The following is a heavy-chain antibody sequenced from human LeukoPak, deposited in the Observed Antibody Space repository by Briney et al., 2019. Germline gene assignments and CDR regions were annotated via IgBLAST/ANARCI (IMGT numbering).Heavy chain of an antibody. V-gene: IGHV3-21*01. J-gene: IGHJ4*02. CDR2: ISSSSIYI. D-gene: IGHD6-13*01. Sequence: GGSLRLSCAASGFTFSSYSMNWVRQAPGKGLEWVSSISSSSIYIYYADSVKGRFTISRDNARNSLYLQMNSLRAEDTAVYYCARDPGIPAAGTVGYFDYWGQGTLVTVSS. CDR1: GFTFSSYS. CDR3: ARDPGIPAAGTVGYFDY.